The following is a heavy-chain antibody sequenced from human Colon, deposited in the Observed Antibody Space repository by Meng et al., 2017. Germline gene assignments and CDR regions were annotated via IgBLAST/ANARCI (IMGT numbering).Heavy chain of an antibody. V-gene: IGHV4-34*01. Sequence: QGPLQHWWSGLLKPSETLSLPCAVYGGSFSGYYWSWIRQPPGKGLEWIGEINHSGSTNYNPSLKSRVTISVDTSKNQFSLKLSSVTAADTAVYYCARGRYSGYLPWGQGTLVTASS. CDR3: ARGRYSGYLP. CDR1: GGSFSGYY. J-gene: IGHJ5*02. CDR2: INHSGST. D-gene: IGHD5-12*01.